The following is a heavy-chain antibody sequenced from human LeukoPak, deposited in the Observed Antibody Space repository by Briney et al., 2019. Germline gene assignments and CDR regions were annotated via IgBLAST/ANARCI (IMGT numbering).Heavy chain of an antibody. CDR2: ISSSGSTI. D-gene: IGHD3-10*02. V-gene: IGHV3-48*04. CDR1: GFTFSSYS. Sequence: PGESLRLSCAASGFTFSSYSMNWVRQAPGQGLEWVSYISSSGSTIYYADSVKGRFTISRDNAKNSLYLQMNSLRAEDTAVYYCAELGITMIGGVWGKGTTVTTSS. J-gene: IGHJ6*04. CDR3: AELGITMIGGV.